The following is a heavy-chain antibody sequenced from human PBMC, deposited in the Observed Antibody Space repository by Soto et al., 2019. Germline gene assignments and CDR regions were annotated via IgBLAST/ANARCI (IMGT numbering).Heavy chain of an antibody. CDR1: SSSNW. D-gene: IGHD6-13*01. Sequence: SSSNWWSWVRQPPGNGLEWIGEIYHSGSTNYNPSLKSRVTISVDKSKNQFSLKLSSVTAADTAVYYCARRKQIEEAGIFGCWFDPWGQGTLVTVSS. CDR3: ARRKQIEEAGIFGCWFDP. CDR2: IYHSGST. J-gene: IGHJ5*02. V-gene: IGHV4-4*02.